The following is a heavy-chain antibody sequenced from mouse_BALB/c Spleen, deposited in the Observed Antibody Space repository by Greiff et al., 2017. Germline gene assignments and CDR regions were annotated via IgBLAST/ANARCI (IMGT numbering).Heavy chain of an antibody. J-gene: IGHJ3*01. D-gene: IGHD1-1*01. CDR3: ASDGSSSAWFAY. CDR1: GYTFTSYY. Sequence: VQLQQSGAELVKPGASVKLSCKASGYTFTSYYMYWVKQSHGKSLEWIGYIDPYNGGTSYNQKFKGKATLTVDKSSSTAFMHLNSLTSEDSAVYYCASDGSSSAWFAYWGQGTLVTVSA. CDR2: IDPYNGGT. V-gene: IGHV1S135*01.